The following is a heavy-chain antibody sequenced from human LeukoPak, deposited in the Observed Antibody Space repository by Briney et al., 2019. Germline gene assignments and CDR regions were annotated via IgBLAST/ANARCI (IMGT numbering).Heavy chain of an antibody. CDR2: IYYSGRT. Sequence: SETLSLTCSVSGGSISSSSYYWGWIRQPPGKGLEWIGSIYYSGRTYYNPSLKSRVTISVDTSKHQFSLKLSSVTAADTAVYHCARHRGVLATIDDWGQGTLVTVSS. V-gene: IGHV4-39*01. J-gene: IGHJ4*02. CDR3: ARHRGVLATIDD. D-gene: IGHD5-24*01. CDR1: GGSISSSSYY.